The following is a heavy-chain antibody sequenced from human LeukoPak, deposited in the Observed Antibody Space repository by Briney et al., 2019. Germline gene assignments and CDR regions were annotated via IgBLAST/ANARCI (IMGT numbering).Heavy chain of an antibody. CDR3: ARVLMGGLGSYNLDY. D-gene: IGHD3-10*01. CDR2: IIPILGIA. V-gene: IGHV1-69*04. J-gene: IGHJ4*02. CDR1: GGTFSSYA. Sequence: SVKVSCKASGGTFSSYAISWVRQAPGQGLEWMGRIIPILGIANYAQKFQGRVTITADKSTSTAYMELSSLRSEDTAVYYCARVLMGGLGSYNLDYWGQGTLVTVSS.